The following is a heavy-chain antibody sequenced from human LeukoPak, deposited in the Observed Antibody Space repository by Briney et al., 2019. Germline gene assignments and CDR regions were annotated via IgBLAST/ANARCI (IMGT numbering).Heavy chain of an antibody. CDR3: ARASMVVVRGVIKKYYFDY. D-gene: IGHD3-10*01. V-gene: IGHV3-53*01. CDR2: IYSGGST. CDR1: GFTVSSNY. J-gene: IGHJ4*02. Sequence: GGSLRLSCAASGFTVSSNYMSWVRQAPGKGLEWVSVIYSGGSTYYTDSVKGRFTISRDNSKNTLYLQMNSLRAEDTAVYYCARASMVVVRGVIKKYYFDYWGQGTLVTVSS.